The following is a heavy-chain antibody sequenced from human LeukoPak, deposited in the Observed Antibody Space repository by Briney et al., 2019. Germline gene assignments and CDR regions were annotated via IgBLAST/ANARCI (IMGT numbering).Heavy chain of an antibody. CDR2: ISAYNGNT. CDR1: GYTFTSYG. Sequence: GASVKVSCKASGYTFTSYGISWVRQAPGQGLEWMGWISAYNGNTNYAQKLQGRVTMTTDKSTSTAYMELSSLRSEDTAVYYCTCYYYDSSGLNPLFDYWGQGTLVTVSS. D-gene: IGHD3-22*01. V-gene: IGHV1-18*01. J-gene: IGHJ4*02. CDR3: TCYYYDSSGLNPLFDY.